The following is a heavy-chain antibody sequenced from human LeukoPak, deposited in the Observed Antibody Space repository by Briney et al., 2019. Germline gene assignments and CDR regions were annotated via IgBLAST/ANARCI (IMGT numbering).Heavy chain of an antibody. CDR1: GGTFSSYA. CDR2: IIPIFGTA. J-gene: IGHJ3*02. V-gene: IGHV1-69*13. Sequence: GASVKVSCKASGGTFSSYAISWVRQAPGQGLEWMGGIIPIFGTANYAQKFQGRVTITADESTSTAYMELSSLRSEDTAVYYCASAGVTMVRGGFDIWGQGTMVTVSP. D-gene: IGHD3-10*01. CDR3: ASAGVTMVRGGFDI.